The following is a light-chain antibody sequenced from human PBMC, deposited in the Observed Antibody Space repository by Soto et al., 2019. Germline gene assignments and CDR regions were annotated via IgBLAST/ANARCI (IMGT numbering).Light chain of an antibody. J-gene: IGLJ1*01. V-gene: IGLV1-44*01. Sequence: QSVLTQPPSASGTPGQRVTISCSGSSSNIAPNTVNWYQHLPGAAPQLLIFANDRRPSGVPDRFSGSRSGPSASLAISGLQAGDWAGYFRSGWECSLNGYVFGTGTKVTVL. CDR3: SGWECSLNGYV. CDR1: SSNIAPNT. CDR2: AND.